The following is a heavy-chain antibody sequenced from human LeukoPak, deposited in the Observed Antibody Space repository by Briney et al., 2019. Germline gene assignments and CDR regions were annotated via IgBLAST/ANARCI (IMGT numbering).Heavy chain of an antibody. CDR3: ARDPYYCSSTSCYTGLYYYCGMDV. CDR2: ISAYNGNT. CDR1: GYTFTSYG. D-gene: IGHD2-2*02. V-gene: IGHV1-18*01. Sequence: ASVKVSCKASGYTFTSYGISWVRQAPGQGLEWMGWISAYNGNTNYAQKLQGRVTMTTDTSTSTAYMELRSLRSDDTAVYYCARDPYYCSSTSCYTGLYYYCGMDVWGQGTTVTVSS. J-gene: IGHJ6*02.